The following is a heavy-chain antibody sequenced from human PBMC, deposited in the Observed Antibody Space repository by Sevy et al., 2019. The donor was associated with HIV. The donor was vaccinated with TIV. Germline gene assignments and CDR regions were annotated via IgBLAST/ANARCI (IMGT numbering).Heavy chain of an antibody. CDR1: GYTFTGYY. V-gene: IGHV1-2*02. CDR3: GRKGSGWYGEFDY. Sequence: ASVKVSCKASGYTFTGYYMHWVRQAPGQGLEWMGWINPNSGGTNYAQKFQGRVTMTRDTSISTAYMELSRLRSDDTAVYYCGRKGSGWYGEFDYWGQGTLVTVSS. CDR2: INPNSGGT. J-gene: IGHJ4*02. D-gene: IGHD6-19*01.